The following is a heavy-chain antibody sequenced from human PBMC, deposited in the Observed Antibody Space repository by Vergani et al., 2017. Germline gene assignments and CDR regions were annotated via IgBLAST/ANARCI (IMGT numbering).Heavy chain of an antibody. CDR1: GGSFSGYD. CDR2: INHSGST. CDR3: ARQTTVTRMRVYYYNYYMDV. V-gene: IGHV4-34*01. Sequence: QVQLQQWGAGLLKPSETLSLTCAVYGGSFSGYDWNWIRQPPGKGLEWIGEINHSGSTNYNPSLKSRVTISVDTSKNQFSLKLSSVTAADTAVYYCARQTTVTRMRVYYYNYYMDVWGKGTTVTVS. J-gene: IGHJ6*03. D-gene: IGHD4-17*01.